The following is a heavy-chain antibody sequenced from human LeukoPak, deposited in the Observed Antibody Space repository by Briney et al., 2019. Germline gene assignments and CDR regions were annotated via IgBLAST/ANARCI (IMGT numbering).Heavy chain of an antibody. J-gene: IGHJ4*02. Sequence: PGGSLRLSCAASGFTFSDYYMSWIRQAPGKGLEWVSYISGSSTYTNYADSVKGRFTISRDNAKNSLYVVMNSLRAEDTAVYYCARGHIASWYNVENWGQGTLVTVSS. CDR3: ARGHIASWYNVEN. D-gene: IGHD6-13*01. V-gene: IGHV3-11*06. CDR2: ISGSSTYT. CDR1: GFTFSDYY.